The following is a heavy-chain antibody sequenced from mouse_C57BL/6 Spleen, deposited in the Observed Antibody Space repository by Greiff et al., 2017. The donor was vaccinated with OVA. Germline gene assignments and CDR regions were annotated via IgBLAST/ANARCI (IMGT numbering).Heavy chain of an antibody. J-gene: IGHJ4*01. CDR1: GYTFTSYW. D-gene: IGHD3-1*01. CDR3: ARGHGSGAMDY. V-gene: IGHV1-50*01. Sequence: QVQLQQPGAELVKPGASVKLSCKASGYTFTSYWMQWVKQRPGQGLEWIGEIDPSDSYTNYNQKFKGKATLTVDTSSSTAYMQLSSLTSEDSAVDYCARGHGSGAMDYWGQGTSVTVSS. CDR2: IDPSDSYT.